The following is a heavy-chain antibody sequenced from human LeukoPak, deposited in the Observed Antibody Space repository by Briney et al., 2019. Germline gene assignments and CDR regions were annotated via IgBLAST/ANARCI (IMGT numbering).Heavy chain of an antibody. D-gene: IGHD3-22*01. V-gene: IGHV3-48*03. CDR2: ISSSGSSI. CDR1: GFTFSSYE. CDR3: ARQYYYDTSGYDAFDI. Sequence: GGSLRPSCAASGFTFSSYELNWVRQTPGKGLEWVSYISSSGSSIYYADSVKGRFTISRDNAKNSLCLQMNSLRAEDTAVYYCARQYYYDTSGYDAFDIWGQGTMVTVSS. J-gene: IGHJ3*02.